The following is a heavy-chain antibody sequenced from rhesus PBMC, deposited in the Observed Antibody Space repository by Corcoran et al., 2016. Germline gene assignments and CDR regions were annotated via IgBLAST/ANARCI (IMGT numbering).Heavy chain of an antibody. Sequence: QVQLQESGPGLVKPLETLSLTCAVSGGSISSNYWSWIRQAPGKGLEWFGYIYGRGVSTTYNPSLKSRVTLSVDTSKNQLSLKLSSVTAADTAVYYCARQGGSYHFDYWGQGVLVTVSS. CDR1: GGSISSNY. D-gene: IGHD3-16*01. V-gene: IGHV4S11*01. J-gene: IGHJ4*01. CDR3: ARQGGSYHFDY. CDR2: IYGRGVST.